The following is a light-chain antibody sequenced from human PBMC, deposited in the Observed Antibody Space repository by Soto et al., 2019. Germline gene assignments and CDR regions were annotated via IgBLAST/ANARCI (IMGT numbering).Light chain of an antibody. CDR1: QSVSTSF. CDR3: QQYGSSGT. Sequence: EVVLTQSPGTLSLSTGERATLSCRASQSVSTSFLAWYQQKPGQAPRLLIYGAFSRATGIPDRFSGSGSGTDFTLTISRLEPEDFAVYYCQQYGSSGTFGQGTKVDIK. CDR2: GAF. J-gene: IGKJ1*01. V-gene: IGKV3-20*01.